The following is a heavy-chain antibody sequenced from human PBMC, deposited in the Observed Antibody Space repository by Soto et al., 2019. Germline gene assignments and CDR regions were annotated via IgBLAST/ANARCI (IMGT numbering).Heavy chain of an antibody. J-gene: IGHJ4*02. D-gene: IGHD1-26*01. CDR2: IYYSGST. CDR3: ARAPLSIVGATTFDY. Sequence: SETLSLTCTVSGGSISSYYWSWIRQPPGKGLEWIGYIYYSGSTNYNPSLKSRVTISVDTSKNQFSLKLSSVTAADTAVYYCARAPLSIVGATTFDYWGQGTLVIVSS. CDR1: GGSISSYY. V-gene: IGHV4-59*01.